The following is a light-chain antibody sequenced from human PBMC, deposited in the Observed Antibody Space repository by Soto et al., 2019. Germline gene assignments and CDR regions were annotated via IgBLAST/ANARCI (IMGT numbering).Light chain of an antibody. Sequence: EIVMTQSPATLAVSPGETTRLSCRASQSINSDVAWYQQKLGQTPRLLIHGDSTRATGIAARFSGSGSGTEFTLTNSGLQSEDFATYYGQQYNYWPVTFGGGTKVEIK. V-gene: IGKV3-15*01. CDR3: QQYNYWPVT. CDR2: GDS. CDR1: QSINSD. J-gene: IGKJ4*01.